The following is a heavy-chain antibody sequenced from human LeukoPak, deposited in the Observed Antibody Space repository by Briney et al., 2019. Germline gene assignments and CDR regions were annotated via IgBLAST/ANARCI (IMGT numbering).Heavy chain of an antibody. V-gene: IGHV3-23*01. CDR2: ISGRGGST. J-gene: IGHJ4*02. D-gene: IGHD3-22*01. CDR3: AKEGGSSGWFDY. Sequence: GGSLRLSCAASGFTFSSYAMSWVRQAPGKGLEWVSAISGRGGSTYYPDSVKGRFTISRDNSKNTVYLQMNSLRAEDTAVYYCAKEGGSSGWFDYWGQGTLVTVSS. CDR1: GFTFSSYA.